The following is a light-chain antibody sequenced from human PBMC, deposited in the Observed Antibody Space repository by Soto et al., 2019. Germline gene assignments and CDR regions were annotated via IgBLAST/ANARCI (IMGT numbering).Light chain of an antibody. CDR3: QQYETFSGT. CDR1: QSVSGW. J-gene: IGKJ1*01. Sequence: QMTQSPSTLSASVGDTVAVTCGFSQSVSGWLAWYQQKPGEAPKLLIYDASALPRGVPSRFSGSGCGTKFTLTIASLQPDDFATYYCQQYETFSGTVGPGTKVDIK. CDR2: DAS. V-gene: IGKV1-5*01.